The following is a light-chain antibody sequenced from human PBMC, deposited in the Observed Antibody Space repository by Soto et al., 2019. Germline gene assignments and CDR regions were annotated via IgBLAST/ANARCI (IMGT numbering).Light chain of an antibody. V-gene: IGLV2-14*01. CDR3: SSYTSNSTYV. J-gene: IGLJ1*01. Sequence: QSVLTQPASVSGSPGQSITISCTGTSSDVGGYNYVSWYQRHPGKAPKLMIYDVSNRPSGVSNRFSGSKSGNTASLTISGLQAEDEADYYCSSYTSNSTYVFGTGTKVTVL. CDR1: SSDVGGYNY. CDR2: DVS.